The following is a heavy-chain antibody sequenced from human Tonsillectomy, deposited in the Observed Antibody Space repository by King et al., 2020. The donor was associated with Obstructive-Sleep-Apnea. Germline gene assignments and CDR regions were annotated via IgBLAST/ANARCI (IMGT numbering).Heavy chain of an antibody. Sequence: VQLVESVGGLVQPWGSLRLSCAASGFTFSSYASSWVRQAPWKGLGWVSGICGSGGSTNYPESVKGRFTIPRDNSKNTLYLQMNSLRAEDTAVYYCAKDSGVLTGHYGWWGQGTLVTVSS. V-gene: IGHV3-23*04. D-gene: IGHD3-9*01. CDR2: ICGSGGST. CDR3: AKDSGVLTGHYGW. CDR1: GFTFSSYA. J-gene: IGHJ4*02.